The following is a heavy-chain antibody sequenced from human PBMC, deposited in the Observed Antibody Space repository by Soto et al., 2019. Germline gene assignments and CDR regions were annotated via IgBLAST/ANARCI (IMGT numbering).Heavy chain of an antibody. Sequence: QPGGSLRLSCAGSGFTLSDHYIDWVRQAPGKGLEWVGRSRDKAQGYSTAYAASVKGRFTTSRDESKNSVYLQMNSLKTEDTAVYYCAREGSHSAYNFAIGIQLWSFDRWGQGLPVTVSS. CDR2: SRDKAQGYST. CDR1: GFTLSDHY. D-gene: IGHD1-1*01. V-gene: IGHV3-72*01. J-gene: IGHJ5*02. CDR3: AREGSHSAYNFAIGIQLWSFDR.